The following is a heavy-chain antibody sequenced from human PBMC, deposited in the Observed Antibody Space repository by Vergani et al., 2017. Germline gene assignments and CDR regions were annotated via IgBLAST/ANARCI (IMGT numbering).Heavy chain of an antibody. Sequence: VQLVESGGGVVQPGRSLRLSCAASGFTFSSYAMHWVRQAPGKGLEWVGFIRSKAYGGTTEYAASVKGRFTISRDDSKSIAYLQMNSLKTEDTAVYYCTREFSTVTIYFDYWGQGTLVTVSS. D-gene: IGHD4-11*01. J-gene: IGHJ4*02. V-gene: IGHV3-49*04. CDR3: TREFSTVTIYFDY. CDR2: IRSKAYGGTT. CDR1: GFTFSSYA.